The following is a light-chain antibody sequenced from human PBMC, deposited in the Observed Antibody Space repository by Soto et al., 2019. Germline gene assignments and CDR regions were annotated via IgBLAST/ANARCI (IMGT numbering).Light chain of an antibody. CDR2: DAS. CDR3: QQYDSYSWT. J-gene: IGKJ1*01. V-gene: IGKV1-5*01. Sequence: DIQMTQSPSTLSASVGDRVTITCRASQSISDWVAWYQQKPGEAPKLLIFDASSLKSGVPSRFSGSGSGTELTLTISSLQSDDFGTYYCQQYDSYSWTVGQGTKV. CDR1: QSISDW.